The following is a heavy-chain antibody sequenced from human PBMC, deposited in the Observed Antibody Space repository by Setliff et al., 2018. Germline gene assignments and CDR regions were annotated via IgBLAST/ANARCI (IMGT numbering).Heavy chain of an antibody. CDR2: IFHSGST. J-gene: IGHJ5*02. CDR3: ARGRYWFAPNWFDP. D-gene: IGHD2-21*01. CDR1: GDSISSGSYY. Sequence: PSETLSLTCTVSGDSISSGSYYWNWIRQHPEKGLEWLGYIFHSGSTHYNSSLKSRITISIDTSKNHFSLELNSVTAADSAVYYCARGRYWFAPNWFDPWGQGTLVTVSS. V-gene: IGHV4-31*03.